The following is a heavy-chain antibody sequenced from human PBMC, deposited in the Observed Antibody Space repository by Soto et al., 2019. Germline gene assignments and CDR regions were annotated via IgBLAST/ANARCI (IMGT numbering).Heavy chain of an antibody. Sequence: TCTVSGGSISSYYWSWIRQPPGKGLEWIGYIYYSGSTNYNPSLKSRVTISVDTSKNQFSLKLSSVTAADTAVYYCARTGDIGMVDYWGQGTLVTVSS. CDR3: ARTGDIGMVDY. J-gene: IGHJ4*02. CDR2: IYYSGST. D-gene: IGHD1-26*01. V-gene: IGHV4-59*01. CDR1: GGSISSYY.